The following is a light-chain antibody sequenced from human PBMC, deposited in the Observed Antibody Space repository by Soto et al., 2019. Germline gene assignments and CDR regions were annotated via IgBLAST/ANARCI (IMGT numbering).Light chain of an antibody. CDR3: AAWDDSLNGLV. J-gene: IGLJ1*01. CDR2: NNN. CDR1: SSNIGSNT. V-gene: IGLV1-44*01. Sequence: QSVLTQPPSASGTPGQRVTISCSGSSSNIGSNTVNWYQQLPGTAPKLLIYNNNQRPSGVPDRFSGSKSGTSASLAISGLQSXXXXDYYCAAWDDSLNGLVFGTGTKVTVL.